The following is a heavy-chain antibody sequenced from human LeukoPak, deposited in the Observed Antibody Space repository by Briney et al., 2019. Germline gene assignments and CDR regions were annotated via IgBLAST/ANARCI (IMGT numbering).Heavy chain of an antibody. CDR1: GGSISSSSYY. Sequence: SETLSLTCTVSGGSISSSSYYWGWIRQPPGKGLEWIGSIYYSGSTYYNPSLKSRVTISVDTSKNQFSLKLSSVTAADTAVYYCARHGIAAAGNYYFDYWGQGTLVTVSS. V-gene: IGHV4-39*01. J-gene: IGHJ4*02. CDR2: IYYSGST. CDR3: ARHGIAAAGNYYFDY. D-gene: IGHD6-13*01.